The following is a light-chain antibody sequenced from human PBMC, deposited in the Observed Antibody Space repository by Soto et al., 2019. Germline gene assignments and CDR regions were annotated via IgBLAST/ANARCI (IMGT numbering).Light chain of an antibody. CDR3: QQYDEWPLT. V-gene: IGKV3-15*01. CDR1: QNVKTR. Sequence: EKVMTQSPATLSVSPGERATLSCRASQNVKTRLAWYQQKPGQAPRLLIYDAFTRATGIPARFSGSASGTEFYLTISSQQSEDFAVYYCQQYDEWPLTFGGGTKVEI. J-gene: IGKJ4*01. CDR2: DAF.